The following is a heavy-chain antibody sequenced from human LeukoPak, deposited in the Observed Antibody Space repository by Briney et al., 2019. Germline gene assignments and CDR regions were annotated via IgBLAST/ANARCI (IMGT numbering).Heavy chain of an antibody. CDR2: ITSDTATI. J-gene: IGHJ4*02. V-gene: IGHV3-48*02. Sequence: QPGGSLRLSCAATGFTFRHYSMHWVRQAPGKGLEWVSYITSDTATIYYADSVEGRFTISRDNAKNSLHLQMNSLRDEDTAVYYCARSVEGSFDRWGQGTLVTVSS. CDR3: ARSVEGSFDR. CDR1: GFTFRHYS.